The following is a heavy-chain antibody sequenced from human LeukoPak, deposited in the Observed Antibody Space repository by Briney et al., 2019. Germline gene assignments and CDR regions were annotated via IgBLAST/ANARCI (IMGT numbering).Heavy chain of an antibody. CDR2: INHSGST. V-gene: IGHV4-34*01. Sequence: PSETLSLTCAVYGGSFSGYYWSWIRQPPGKGLEWIGEINHSGSTNYNPSLKSRVTISVDTSKNQFSLKLSSVTAADTAVYYCAGYYTAMADNWFDPWGQGTLVTVSS. D-gene: IGHD5-18*01. J-gene: IGHJ5*02. CDR3: AGYYTAMADNWFDP. CDR1: GGSFSGYY.